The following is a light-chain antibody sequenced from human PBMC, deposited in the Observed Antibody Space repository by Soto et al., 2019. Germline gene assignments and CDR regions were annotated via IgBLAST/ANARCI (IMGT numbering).Light chain of an antibody. Sequence: QSALTQSASVSGSPGQSITIPCTGTNSDVGGYNYVSWYQHHPGKAPKLMIYEVFNRPSGVSSRFSGSKSGSTASLTISGLQAEDEADYYCSSYTTTNTLYVFGTGTKLTVL. CDR3: SSYTTTNTLYV. J-gene: IGLJ1*01. CDR2: EVF. V-gene: IGLV2-14*01. CDR1: NSDVGGYNY.